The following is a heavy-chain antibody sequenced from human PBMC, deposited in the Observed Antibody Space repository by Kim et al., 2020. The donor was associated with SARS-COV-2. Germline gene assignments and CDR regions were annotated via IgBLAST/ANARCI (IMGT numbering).Heavy chain of an antibody. D-gene: IGHD3-3*01. J-gene: IGHJ4*02. CDR3: AGGFLEWLGY. Sequence: STYNAESVQGRFTTSRDNPKNTLYLQRNSLRAEDTAVYYCAGGFLEWLGYWGQGTLVTVSS. V-gene: IGHV3-53*01. CDR2: ST.